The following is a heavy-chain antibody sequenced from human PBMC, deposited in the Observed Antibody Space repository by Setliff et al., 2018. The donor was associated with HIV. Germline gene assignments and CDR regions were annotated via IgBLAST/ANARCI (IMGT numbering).Heavy chain of an antibody. J-gene: IGHJ6*02. Sequence: GASVKVSCKASGYTFSDYYLHWVRQAPGQGLEWMGGIIPVFRTANYAQKFQGRVTITADESTSTAYMELSSLRSEDTAVYYCARGDYGSGSYYPYYFYYGMDVWGQGTTVTVSS. V-gene: IGHV1-69*13. CDR3: ARGDYGSGSYYPYYFYYGMDV. CDR2: IIPVFRTA. D-gene: IGHD3-10*01. CDR1: GYTFSDYY.